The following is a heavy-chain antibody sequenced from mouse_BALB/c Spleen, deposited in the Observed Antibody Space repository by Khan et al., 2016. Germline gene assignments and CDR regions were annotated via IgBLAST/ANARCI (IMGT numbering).Heavy chain of an antibody. V-gene: IGHV1S135*01. CDR3: AKDYYGSSYVTLCAY. Sequence: EVQLQESGPELVKPGASVKVSCKASGYSFIDYNMYWVKQSHGKSLEWIGYIDPYNGGTNYNQKFKDKATLTVDKSSSTAFMHLNSLTSEDSAVYYCAKDYYGSSYVTLCAYWGQGTLVTVSA. D-gene: IGHD1-1*01. CDR2: IDPYNGGT. J-gene: IGHJ3*01. CDR1: GYSFIDYN.